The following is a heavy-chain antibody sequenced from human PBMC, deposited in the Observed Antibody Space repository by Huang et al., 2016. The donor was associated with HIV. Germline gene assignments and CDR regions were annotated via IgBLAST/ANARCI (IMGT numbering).Heavy chain of an antibody. CDR2: VYSDGNT. V-gene: IGHV3-53*02. Sequence: EVQLVETGGGLIQPGGSLKLSCAASGFTASANYMSWVRQGPGKGLEWFSIVYSDGNTFYADAVKGRFIISRDNSKNTMYLQMTSLRAEDTAVYYCAKIGGSDYYYYYYMDVWGKGATVTVSS. CDR1: GFTASANY. CDR3: AKIGGSDYYYYYYMDV. D-gene: IGHD3-16*01. J-gene: IGHJ6*03.